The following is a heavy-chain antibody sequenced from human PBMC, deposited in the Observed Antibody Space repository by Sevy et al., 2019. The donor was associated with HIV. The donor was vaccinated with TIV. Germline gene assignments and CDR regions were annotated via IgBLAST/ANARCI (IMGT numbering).Heavy chain of an antibody. CDR1: GSSFESFA. CDR2: ISKGSSYI. D-gene: IGHD3-10*01. V-gene: IGHV3-21*04. Sequence: GGSLRLSCAASGSSFESFAMNWVRQAPGKGLEWVAYISKGSSYIYYAGSVKGRFTISRDNAKNSLFLQMNSLGAEDTAIYYCTRGSGIDYYEKGMDLWGQGTTVTVSS. CDR3: TRGSGIDYYEKGMDL. J-gene: IGHJ6*02.